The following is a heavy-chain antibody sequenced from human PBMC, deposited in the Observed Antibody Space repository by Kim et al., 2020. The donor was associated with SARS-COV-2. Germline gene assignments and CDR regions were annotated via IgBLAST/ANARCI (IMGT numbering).Heavy chain of an antibody. J-gene: IGHJ4*02. CDR1: GYTFTGYY. V-gene: IGHV1-2*02. Sequence: ASVKVSCKASGYTFTGYYMHWVRQAPGQGLEWMGWINPNSGGTNYAQKFQGRVTMTRDTSISTAYMELSRLRSDDTAVYYYARDLFEGSGSYPHYWGQGTLVTVSS. D-gene: IGHD3-10*01. CDR2: INPNSGGT. CDR3: ARDLFEGSGSYPHY.